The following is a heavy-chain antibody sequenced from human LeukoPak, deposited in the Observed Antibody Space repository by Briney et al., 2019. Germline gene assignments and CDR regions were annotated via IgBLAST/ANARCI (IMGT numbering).Heavy chain of an antibody. CDR3: ARFSSSGGHYFDY. V-gene: IGHV4-34*01. CDR2: INHSGST. Sequence: SETLSLTCAVYGGSFSGYYWSWIRQPPGKGLEWIGEINHSGSTNYNPSLKSRVTISVDTSKNQFSLKLSSVTAADTAVYYCARFSSSGGHYFDYWGQGTLVTVSP. J-gene: IGHJ4*02. CDR1: GGSFSGYY. D-gene: IGHD6-6*01.